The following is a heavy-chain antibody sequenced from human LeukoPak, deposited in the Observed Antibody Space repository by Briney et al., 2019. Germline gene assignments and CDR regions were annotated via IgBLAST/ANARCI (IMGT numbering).Heavy chain of an antibody. J-gene: IGHJ4*02. CDR3: ARGIAAAEVY. CDR1: GFSFSSYS. Sequence: SPEGTLILSCAASGFSFSSYSMNWVRPAPGNGLEWVSTISSSSSYIYYADSVKGRFTTSRDNAKNSLYLQMNSLRAEDTAVYYCARGIAAAEVYWGQGTLVTVSS. V-gene: IGHV3-21*01. D-gene: IGHD6-13*01. CDR2: ISSSSSYI.